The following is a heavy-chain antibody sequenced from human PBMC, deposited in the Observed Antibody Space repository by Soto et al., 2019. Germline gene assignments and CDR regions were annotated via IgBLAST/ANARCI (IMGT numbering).Heavy chain of an antibody. CDR1: GFTFSSYA. CDR3: ARGPSSLTRFDY. J-gene: IGHJ4*02. Sequence: PVGSLRLSCAASGFTFSSYAMHWVRQAPGKGLEWVAVISYDGSNKYYADSVKGRFTISRDNSKNTLYLQMNSLRGEDTAVYFCARGPSSLTRFDYWGQGTLVTVSS. D-gene: IGHD2-2*01. CDR2: ISYDGSNK. V-gene: IGHV3-30-3*01.